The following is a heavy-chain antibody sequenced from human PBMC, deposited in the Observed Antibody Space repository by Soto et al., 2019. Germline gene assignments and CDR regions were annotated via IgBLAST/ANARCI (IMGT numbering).Heavy chain of an antibody. D-gene: IGHD4-17*01. Sequence: SETLSLTCTVSGGSISSYYWSWIRQPPGKGLEWIGYIYYSGSTNYNPSLKSRVTISVDTSKNQFSLKLSSVTAADTAVYYCARGLVGLPYYFDYWGQGTLVTVSS. J-gene: IGHJ4*02. CDR3: ARGLVGLPYYFDY. CDR2: IYYSGST. CDR1: GGSISSYY. V-gene: IGHV4-59*01.